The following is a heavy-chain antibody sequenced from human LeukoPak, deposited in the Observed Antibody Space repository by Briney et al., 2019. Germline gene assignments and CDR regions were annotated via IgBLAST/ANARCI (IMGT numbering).Heavy chain of an antibody. CDR2: INPNSGAT. CDR1: GYPFIGQY. D-gene: IGHD2-8*01. J-gene: IGHJ6*03. Sequence: ASVKVSCKTSGYPFIGQYLSWVRQAPGQGLEWMGRINPNSGATNYAQKFQGRLTTTRDTSISTAYMERSRLTSDDTAVYYCARDFPYCPTGSCSLFYYYMDIWGNGTTVTVSS. V-gene: IGHV1-2*02. CDR3: ARDFPYCPTGSCSLFYYYMDI.